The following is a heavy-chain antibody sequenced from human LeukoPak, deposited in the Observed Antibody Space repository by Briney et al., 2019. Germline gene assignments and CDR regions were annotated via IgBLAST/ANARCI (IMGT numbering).Heavy chain of an antibody. Sequence: PGGSLRLSCAASGFTFSSYSMNWVRQAPGKGGEWGSFISSSRRSIYYADSVKGRVTISRDNAKNTLYLQINSLRVEDTAVYYCARASGASDYWGQGTLVTVSS. CDR3: ARASGASDY. J-gene: IGHJ4*02. CDR1: GFTFSSYS. V-gene: IGHV3-48*01. CDR2: ISSSRRSI.